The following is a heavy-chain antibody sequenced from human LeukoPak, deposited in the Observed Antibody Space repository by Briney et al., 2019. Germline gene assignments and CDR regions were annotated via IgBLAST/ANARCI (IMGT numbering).Heavy chain of an antibody. D-gene: IGHD3-3*01. J-gene: IGHJ4*02. CDR3: AREGFLEWSHMDY. V-gene: IGHV4-39*01. Sequence: SETLSLTCTVSGGSISSSSYYWGWIRQPPGKGLEWIGSIYYSGSTYYNPSLKSRVTISVDTSKNQFSLKLSSVTAADTAVYYCAREGFLEWSHMDYWGQGTLVTVSS. CDR1: GGSISSSSYY. CDR2: IYYSGST.